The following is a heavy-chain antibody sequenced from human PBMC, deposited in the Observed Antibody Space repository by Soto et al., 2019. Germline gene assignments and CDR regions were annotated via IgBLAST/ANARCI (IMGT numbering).Heavy chain of an antibody. CDR1: SDSTNSDGYY. V-gene: IGHV4-31*03. CDR2: IYSNGDT. Sequence: SETLSLTCSVSSDSTNSDGYYWSWIRQHPGKGLEWIGYIYSNGDTYYNPSLKSRVTISVDTSKNQFSLNLTSVTAADTAVYYCARRGGSSSAYYYYAMDVWGQGTTVTVSS. CDR3: ARRGGSSSAYYYYAMDV. J-gene: IGHJ6*02. D-gene: IGHD6-6*01.